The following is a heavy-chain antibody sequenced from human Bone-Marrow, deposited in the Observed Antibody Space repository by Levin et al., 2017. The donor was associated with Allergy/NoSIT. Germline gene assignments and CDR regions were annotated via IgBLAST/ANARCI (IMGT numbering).Heavy chain of an antibody. Sequence: GGSLRLSCAGSGFTFSDSAMTWVRQAPGKGLEWVAAISGVDNNRYYADSVRGRFTVSRDNSKNTVFLVMKSLRAGDTAIYYCAKAPTRLGSYFFDFWGQGTLVSVSS. CDR3: AKAPTRLGSYFFDF. D-gene: IGHD3-10*01. CDR1: GFTFSDSA. J-gene: IGHJ4*02. V-gene: IGHV3-23*01. CDR2: ISGVDNNR.